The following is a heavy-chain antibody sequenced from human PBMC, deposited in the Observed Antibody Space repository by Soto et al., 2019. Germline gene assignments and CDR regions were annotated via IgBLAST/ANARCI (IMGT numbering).Heavy chain of an antibody. D-gene: IGHD3-3*01. Sequence: EVQLVESGGGLVQPGGSLSLSCAASGFTFSSYAMHWVRQAPGKGLEYVSAISSTGGSTYYANSVKGRFTISRDNSKNTLYLQMGSLRAEDMAVYYCARDRWTTIFGVVYYYYMDVWGKGTTVTVSS. CDR2: ISSTGGST. CDR1: GFTFSSYA. V-gene: IGHV3-64*01. CDR3: ARDRWTTIFGVVYYYYMDV. J-gene: IGHJ6*03.